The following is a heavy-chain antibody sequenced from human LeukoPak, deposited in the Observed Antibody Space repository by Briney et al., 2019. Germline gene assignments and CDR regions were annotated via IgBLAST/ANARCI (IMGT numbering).Heavy chain of an antibody. D-gene: IGHD2-21*02. Sequence: SETLSLTCTVSGYSISSGYYWGWIRQPPGKGLEWIGSLYHSGSTYYNSSLESRVTISVDTSKNQFSLNLISVTAADTAVYYCASGYCGGACQLGGVDMWGQGTMVTVSS. J-gene: IGHJ3*02. CDR3: ASGYCGGACQLGGVDM. CDR2: LYHSGST. V-gene: IGHV4-38-2*02. CDR1: GYSISSGYY.